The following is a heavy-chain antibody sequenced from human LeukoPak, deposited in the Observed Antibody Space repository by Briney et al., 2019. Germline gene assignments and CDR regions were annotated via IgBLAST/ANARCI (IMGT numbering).Heavy chain of an antibody. D-gene: IGHD4-17*01. J-gene: IGHJ6*02. V-gene: IGHV3-30*18. CDR3: AKLAVTTCMDV. CDR2: ISYDGSNK. CDR1: GFTFSSYG. Sequence: PGRSLRLSCATSGFTFSSYGMHWVRQAPGKGLEWVAVISYDGSNKYYADSVKGRFTISRDNSKNTLYLQMNSLRAEDTAVYYCAKLAVTTCMDVWGQGTTVTVPS.